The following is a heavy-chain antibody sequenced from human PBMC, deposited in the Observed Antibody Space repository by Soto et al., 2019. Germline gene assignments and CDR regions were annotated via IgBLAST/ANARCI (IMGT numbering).Heavy chain of an antibody. Sequence: QVQLQQWGAGLLKPSETLSLTCAVYGGSFSGYYWSWIRQPPGKGLEWIGEINHSGSTNYNPSLKSRVTISVDTSKNQFSLKLSSVTAADTAVYYCARGRDTAMVTYYFDYWGQGTLVTVSS. V-gene: IGHV4-34*01. CDR2: INHSGST. D-gene: IGHD5-18*01. CDR1: GGSFSGYY. CDR3: ARGRDTAMVTYYFDY. J-gene: IGHJ4*02.